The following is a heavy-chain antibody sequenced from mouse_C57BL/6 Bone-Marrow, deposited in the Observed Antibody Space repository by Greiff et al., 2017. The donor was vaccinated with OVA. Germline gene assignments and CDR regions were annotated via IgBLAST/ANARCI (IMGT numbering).Heavy chain of an antibody. CDR1: GFTFSDYY. V-gene: IGHV5-16*01. CDR3: ARVLRGDYAMNY. CDR2: INYDGSST. J-gene: IGHJ4*01. Sequence: EVKLMESEGGLVQPGSSMKLSCTASGFTFSDYYMAWVRQVPEKGLEWVANINYDGSSTYYLDSLKSRFIISRDNAKNILYLQMSSLKSADTATYYWARVLRGDYAMNYWGHGTSVTVSS.